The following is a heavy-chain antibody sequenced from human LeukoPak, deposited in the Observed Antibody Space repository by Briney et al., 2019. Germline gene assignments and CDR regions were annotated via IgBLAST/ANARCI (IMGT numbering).Heavy chain of an antibody. V-gene: IGHV1-69*06. D-gene: IGHD3-22*01. J-gene: IGHJ6*03. CDR1: GYTFTTYG. CDR2: IIPIFGTA. Sequence: GASVKVSCKASGYTFTTYGMNWVRQAPGQGLEWMGGIIPIFGTANYAQKFQGRVTITADKSTSTAYMELSSLRSEDTAVYYCARGSRRLYYYYYMDVWGKGTTVTVSS. CDR3: ARGSRRLYYYYYMDV.